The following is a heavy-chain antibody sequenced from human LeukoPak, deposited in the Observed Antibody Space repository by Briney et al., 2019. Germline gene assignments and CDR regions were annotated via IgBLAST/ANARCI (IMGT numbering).Heavy chain of an antibody. CDR1: GFTFGDHA. CDR3: TRGPIQLWIHNAMDV. J-gene: IGHJ6*02. V-gene: IGHV3-49*04. Sequence: GGSLRLSCTTSGFTFGDHAMSWVRQAPGKGLEWVGFIRSRAYRGTTEYAASVKDRFIISREDSRNIAYLQMNSLRIEDTAVYYCTRGPIQLWIHNAMDVWGQGTTVIVSS. D-gene: IGHD5-18*01. CDR2: IRSRAYRGTT.